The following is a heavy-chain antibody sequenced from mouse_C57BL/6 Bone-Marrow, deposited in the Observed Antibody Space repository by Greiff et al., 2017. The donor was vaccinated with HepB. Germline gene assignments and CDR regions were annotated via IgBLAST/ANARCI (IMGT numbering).Heavy chain of an antibody. Sequence: VQLQQSGAELARPGASVKLSCKASGYTFTSYGISWVKQRTGQGLEWIGEIYPRSGNTYYNEKFKGKATLTADKSSSTAYIELRSLTSEDSAVYFCARGLTTVVAHYAMDYWGQGTSVTVSS. CDR2: IYPRSGNT. CDR1: GYTFTSYG. V-gene: IGHV1-81*01. J-gene: IGHJ4*01. D-gene: IGHD1-1*01. CDR3: ARGLTTVVAHYAMDY.